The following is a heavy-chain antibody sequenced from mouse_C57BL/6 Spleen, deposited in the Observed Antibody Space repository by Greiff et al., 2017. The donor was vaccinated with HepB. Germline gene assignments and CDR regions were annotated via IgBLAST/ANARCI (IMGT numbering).Heavy chain of an antibody. Sequence: QVQLQQPGAELVKPGASVKLSCKASGYTFTSYWMHWVKQRPGQGLEWIGMIHPNSGSTNYNEKFKSKATLTVDKSSSTAYMQLSSLTSADSAVYYCAIITTVVAKDAMDYWGQGTSVTVSS. J-gene: IGHJ4*01. D-gene: IGHD1-1*01. CDR3: AIITTVVAKDAMDY. CDR1: GYTFTSYW. CDR2: IHPNSGST. V-gene: IGHV1-64*01.